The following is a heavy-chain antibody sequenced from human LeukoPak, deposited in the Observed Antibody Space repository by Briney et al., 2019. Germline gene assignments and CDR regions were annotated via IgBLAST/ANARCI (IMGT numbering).Heavy chain of an antibody. J-gene: IGHJ4*02. CDR2: ISSSGGST. D-gene: IGHD2-2*01. CDR1: GFTFSSYA. CDR3: AKPPIVVPAAVCFDY. Sequence: GGYLRLSCAASGFTFSSYAMSWVRQAPGKGLEWVSAISSSGGSTYYADSVKGRFTISRDNSKNTLYLQMNSLRAEGTAVYYCAKPPIVVPAAVCFDYWGQGTLVTVSS. V-gene: IGHV3-23*01.